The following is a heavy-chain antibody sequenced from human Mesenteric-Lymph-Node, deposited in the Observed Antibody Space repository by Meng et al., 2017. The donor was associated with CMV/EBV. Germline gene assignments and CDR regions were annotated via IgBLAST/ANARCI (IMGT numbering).Heavy chain of an antibody. D-gene: IGHD1-14*01. CDR2: ISPYSGRT. V-gene: IGHV1-18*01. Sequence: SCKTSGYNFTNYGITWVRQVPGQGLEWMGWISPYSGRTSYAQKVQDRVTMTTDTSTTTAYMELRSLTSDDTAVYYCATQQQLAELDFWGQGTLVTVSS. CDR1: GYNFTNYG. CDR3: ATQQQLAELDF. J-gene: IGHJ4*02.